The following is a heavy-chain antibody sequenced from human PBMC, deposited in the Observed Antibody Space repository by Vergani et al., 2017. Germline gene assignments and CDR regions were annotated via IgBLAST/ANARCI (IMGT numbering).Heavy chain of an antibody. J-gene: IGHJ6*03. Sequence: QLQLQESGSGLVKPSQTLSLTCAVSGGSLSSGGYSWSWIRQPPGKGLEWIGYIYYSGSTNYNPSLKSRVTISVDTSKNQFSLKLSSVTAADTAVYFCARASLRALVGYYYYMDVWGKGKTVVVSS. D-gene: IGHD3-16*02. V-gene: IGHV4-30-2*01. CDR3: ARASLRALVGYYYYMDV. CDR2: IYYSGST. CDR1: GGSLSSGGYS.